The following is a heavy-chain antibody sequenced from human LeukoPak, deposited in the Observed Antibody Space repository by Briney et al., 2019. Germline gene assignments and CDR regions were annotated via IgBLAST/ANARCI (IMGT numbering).Heavy chain of an antibody. J-gene: IGHJ4*02. D-gene: IGHD6-19*01. CDR2: IYGGGST. V-gene: IGHV3-53*01. CDR1: GLSVSSNL. CDR3: ASWPVGWYGEDS. Sequence: GGSLRLSCAATGLSVSSNLMSWVREAPGKGLEWVSVIYGGGSTYYADSVKGRFTISRDTPKNTLYLQMNSLRVEDTAVYYCASWPVGWYGEDSWGQGTLVTVSP.